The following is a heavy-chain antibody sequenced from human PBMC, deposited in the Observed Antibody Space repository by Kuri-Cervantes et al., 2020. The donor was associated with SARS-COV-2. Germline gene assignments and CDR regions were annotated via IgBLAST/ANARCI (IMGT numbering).Heavy chain of an antibody. CDR1: GGSLRGYY. CDR3: ARISAVPAAKRTYYFDY. V-gene: IGHV4-34*01. Sequence: SGILSPTCAPYGGSLRGYYWSWIRQPPGKGLDWIGEINNSGSTNYNPTPKSRVTISVDTSKNQFSLNMSSVTAADTSVYYCARISAVPAAKRTYYFDYWGQGTLVTVSS. D-gene: IGHD2-2*01. J-gene: IGHJ4*02. CDR2: INNSGST.